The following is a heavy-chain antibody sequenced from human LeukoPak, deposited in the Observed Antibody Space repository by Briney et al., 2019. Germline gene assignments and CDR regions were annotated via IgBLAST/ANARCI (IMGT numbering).Heavy chain of an antibody. CDR3: ARSSNSNNYFDY. D-gene: IGHD6-13*01. Sequence: TGGSLRLSCAASVFTLSTYWMSWVRQAQGKGLEWVSVIYSGDSTFYADSMKGRFTISRDNSKNTLYLQIDSLRAEDTAMYYCARSSNSNNYFDYWGQGTLDTVSS. V-gene: IGHV3-53*01. CDR1: VFTLSTYW. J-gene: IGHJ4*02. CDR2: IYSGDST.